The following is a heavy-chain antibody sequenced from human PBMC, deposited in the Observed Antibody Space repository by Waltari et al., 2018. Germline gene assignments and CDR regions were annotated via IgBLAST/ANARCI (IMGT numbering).Heavy chain of an antibody. V-gene: IGHV1-69*14. CDR3: AGLDLTGHQGYYYYMDV. CDR2: IIPIVVTA. Sequence: QVQLVQSGAEVKKPRSSVNVSCKASGGTFSSYAISWVRQAPGQGLEWMGGIIPIVVTASYEEKFQGRSTITADKCTRTACMALSSLRSDDTAVNYGAGLDLTGHQGYYYYMDVWGKGTTVTVSS. CDR1: GGTFSSYA. D-gene: IGHD3-9*01. J-gene: IGHJ6*03.